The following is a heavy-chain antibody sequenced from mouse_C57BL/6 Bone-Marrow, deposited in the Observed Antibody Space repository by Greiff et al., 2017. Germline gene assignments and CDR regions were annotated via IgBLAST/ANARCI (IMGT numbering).Heavy chain of an antibody. Sequence: VQLKESGGGLVKPGGSLKLSCAASGFTFSSYAMSWVRQTPEKRLEWVATISDGGSYTYYPDNVKGRFTISRDNAKNNLYLQMSHLKSEDTAMYYCARPYYYGSAWFAYWGQGNLVTVSA. CDR1: GFTFSSYA. CDR2: ISDGGSYT. CDR3: ARPYYYGSAWFAY. D-gene: IGHD1-1*01. V-gene: IGHV5-4*01. J-gene: IGHJ3*01.